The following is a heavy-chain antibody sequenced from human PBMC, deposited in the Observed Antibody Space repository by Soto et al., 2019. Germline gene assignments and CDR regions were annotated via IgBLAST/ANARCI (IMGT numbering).Heavy chain of an antibody. CDR2: IYYSGST. CDR3: ARGWGGYFQH. CDR1: GGSISSYY. Sequence: QVQLQESGPGLVKASETQSLTCTVSGGSISSYYWSWIRQPPGKGLEWIGYIYYSGSTNYNPSLKSRVTISVDTSKNQFSLKLSSVTAADTAVYYCARGWGGYFQHWGQGTLVTVSS. D-gene: IGHD7-27*01. V-gene: IGHV4-59*01. J-gene: IGHJ1*01.